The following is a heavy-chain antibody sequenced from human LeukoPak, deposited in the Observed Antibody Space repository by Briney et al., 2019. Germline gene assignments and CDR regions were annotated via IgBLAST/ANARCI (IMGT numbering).Heavy chain of an antibody. CDR3: AREIYGDDAGIDY. D-gene: IGHD4-17*01. V-gene: IGHV4-59*01. CDR2: IYYSGST. CDR1: GGSISSYY. J-gene: IGHJ4*02. Sequence: PSETLSLTCTVSGGSISSYYWSWIRQPPGKGLEWIGYIYYSGSTNYNPSLKSRVTISVDTSKNQFSLKLSSVTAADTAVYYCAREIYGDDAGIDYWGQGTLVTVSS.